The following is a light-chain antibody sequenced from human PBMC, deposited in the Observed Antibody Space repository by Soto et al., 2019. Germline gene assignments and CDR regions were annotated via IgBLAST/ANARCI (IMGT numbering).Light chain of an antibody. V-gene: IGKV3-20*01. CDR3: QQYGHSPIT. CDR1: QSVSSSY. CDR2: GAS. Sequence: EIVLTQSPGTLSLSPGERATLSCRASQSVSSSYLAWYQQKPGQPPRLLIYGASSRATGIPDRFSGSGSETDFTLTISRLEPEDFALYYCQQYGHSPITFGQGTRLEIK. J-gene: IGKJ5*01.